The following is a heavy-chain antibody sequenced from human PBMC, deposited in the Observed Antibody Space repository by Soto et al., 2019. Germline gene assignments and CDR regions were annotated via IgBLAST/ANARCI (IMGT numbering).Heavy chain of an antibody. CDR3: ARDCPGSSTTCYGNEWFDS. V-gene: IGHV3-48*01. Sequence: GGSLRLSCAASGFTFSSYSMNWVRQAPGKGLEWVSYISSRRSTIYYADSVKGRFTISRDNAKNSLYLQMNSLRAEDTAVYYCARDCPGSSTTCYGNEWFDSWGQGTLVTVSS. D-gene: IGHD2-2*01. J-gene: IGHJ5*01. CDR1: GFTFSSYS. CDR2: ISSRRSTI.